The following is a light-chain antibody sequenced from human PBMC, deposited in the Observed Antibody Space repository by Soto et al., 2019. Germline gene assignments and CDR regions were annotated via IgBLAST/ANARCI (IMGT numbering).Light chain of an antibody. CDR3: SSHTRSSTPYV. V-gene: IGLV2-14*01. CDR2: DVS. J-gene: IGLJ1*01. CDR1: SSDVGGYNY. Sequence: QSALTQPASVSGSPGQSITISCTGTSSDVGGYNYVSWYQQHPGKAPKLMIYDVSNRPSGVSNRFSGSKSGNTASLTISGLQAEDEADYYCSSHTRSSTPYVFGTGTKVTVL.